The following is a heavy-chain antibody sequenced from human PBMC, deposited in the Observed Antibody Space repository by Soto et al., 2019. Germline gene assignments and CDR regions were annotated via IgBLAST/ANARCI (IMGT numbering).Heavy chain of an antibody. V-gene: IGHV3-23*01. CDR3: AKDRTTADFHSGMDV. CDR2: ISGGGGST. J-gene: IGHJ6*02. D-gene: IGHD1-7*01. Sequence: EVQLLESGGGLVQPGGSLRLSCAASGFTVSSYAMTWVRQAPGKGLEWVSGISGGGGSTYYADSVKGRFTISRDNSKNTLFLQMNSLRAEDTAVYYCAKDRTTADFHSGMDVWGQGTTVSVSS. CDR1: GFTVSSYA.